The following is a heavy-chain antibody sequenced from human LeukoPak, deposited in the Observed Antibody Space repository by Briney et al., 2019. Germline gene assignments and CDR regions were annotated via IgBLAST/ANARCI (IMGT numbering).Heavy chain of an antibody. D-gene: IGHD5-24*01. Sequence: PGGSLRLSCAASGFTFSSYAMSWVRQAPGKGLEWVSAISGSGGSTYYADSVKGRFTISRDNSKNTLYLQMNSLRAEDTAVYYCAKFLFKPLRDGYGFDYWGQGTLVTVSS. J-gene: IGHJ4*02. CDR1: GFTFSSYA. CDR3: AKFLFKPLRDGYGFDY. V-gene: IGHV3-23*01. CDR2: ISGSGGST.